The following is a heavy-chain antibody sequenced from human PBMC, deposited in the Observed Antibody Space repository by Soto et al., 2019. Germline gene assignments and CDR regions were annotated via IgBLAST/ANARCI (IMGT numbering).Heavy chain of an antibody. D-gene: IGHD3-22*01. CDR2: IIPIFGTA. J-gene: IGHJ3*02. CDR1: GGTFSSYA. Sequence: SVKVSCKASGGTFSSYAISWVRQAPGQGPEWMGGIIPIFGTANYAQKFQGRVTITADESTSTAYMELSSLRSEDTAVYYCARGLSYYDSSGLYAFDIWGQGTMVTVSS. CDR3: ARGLSYYDSSGLYAFDI. V-gene: IGHV1-69*13.